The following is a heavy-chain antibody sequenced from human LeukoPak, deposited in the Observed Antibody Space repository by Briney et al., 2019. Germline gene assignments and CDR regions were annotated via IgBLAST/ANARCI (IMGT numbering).Heavy chain of an antibody. D-gene: IGHD3-10*01. Sequence: GGSLRLSCAASGFTFSSYAMSWVRQAPGKGLEWVSAISGSGGSTYYADSVKGRFTISRDNSKNTLYLQMNSLRAEDTAVYYCASTAYNSGSYFYYYGMDVWGQGTTVTVSS. CDR1: GFTFSSYA. CDR2: ISGSGGST. CDR3: ASTAYNSGSYFYYYGMDV. V-gene: IGHV3-23*01. J-gene: IGHJ6*02.